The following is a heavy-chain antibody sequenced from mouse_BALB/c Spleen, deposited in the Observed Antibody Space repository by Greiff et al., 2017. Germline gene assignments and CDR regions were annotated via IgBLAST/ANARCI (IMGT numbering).Heavy chain of an antibody. V-gene: IGHV1-5*01. CDR1: GYSFTSYW. Sequence: VQLKQSGTVLARPGASVKMSCKASGYSFTSYWMHWVKQRPGQGLEWIGAIYPGNSDTSYNQKFKGKAKLTAVTSASTAYMELSSLTNEDSAVYYCTRPHDYGSSDFDYWGQGTTLTVSS. D-gene: IGHD1-1*01. CDR2: IYPGNSDT. J-gene: IGHJ2*01. CDR3: TRPHDYGSSDFDY.